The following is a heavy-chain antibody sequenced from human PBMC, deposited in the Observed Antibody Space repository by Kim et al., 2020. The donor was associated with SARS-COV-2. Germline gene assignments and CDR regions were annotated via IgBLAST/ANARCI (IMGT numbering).Heavy chain of an antibody. V-gene: IGHV4-59*01. J-gene: IGHJ4*02. D-gene: IGHD6-13*01. CDR3: ARSEGRGSWHQFDY. CDR2: IYYSGTT. CDR1: SDSISSYY. Sequence: SETLYLTCTVSSDSISSYYCSWIRQLPGKGLEWIGYIYYSGTTNYNPSLNSRVTISWDTSKNQFSLELTSVTDADTAVYYCARSEGRGSWHQFDYWGQG.